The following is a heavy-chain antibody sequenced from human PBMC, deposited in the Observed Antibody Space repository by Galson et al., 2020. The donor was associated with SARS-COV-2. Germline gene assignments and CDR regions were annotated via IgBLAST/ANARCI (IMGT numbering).Heavy chain of an antibody. J-gene: IGHJ4*02. D-gene: IGHD6-19*01. CDR2: IYYSGST. CDR3: ARARYSSGWSEGAGFDY. Sequence: SETLSLTCTVSGGSISSYYWSWIRQPPGKGLEWIGYIYYSGSTNYNPSLKSRVTISVDTSKNQFSLKLSSVTAADTAVYYCARARYSSGWSEGAGFDYWGQGTLVTVSS. V-gene: IGHV4-59*13. CDR1: GGSISSYY.